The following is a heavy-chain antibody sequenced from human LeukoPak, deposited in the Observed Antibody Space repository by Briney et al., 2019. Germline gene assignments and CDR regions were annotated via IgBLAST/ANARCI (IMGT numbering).Heavy chain of an antibody. CDR1: GYTFTSHF. J-gene: IGHJ4*02. CDR3: ARVRNGGNSADY. CDR2: INPNSGGN. Sequence: GASVKVSCKASGYTFTSHFMHWVRQAPGQGLEWMGWINPNSGGNNYVQKFQGRVTLTTDTSISTAYMELSRLTSDDTALYYCARVRNGGNSADYWGQGTLVTVSS. D-gene: IGHD4-23*01. V-gene: IGHV1-2*02.